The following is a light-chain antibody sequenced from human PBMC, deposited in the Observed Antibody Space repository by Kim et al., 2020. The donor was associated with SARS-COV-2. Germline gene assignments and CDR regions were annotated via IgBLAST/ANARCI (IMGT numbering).Light chain of an antibody. Sequence: SSELTQDPAVSVAFGQTVKITCQGDSLRSYYTTWYQQKPRQAPVLVIYGRNNRPSGIPDRFSGSTSGNTASLTINGAQAEDEADFYCQSRDSGGNVVFGGGTQLTVL. CDR2: GRN. V-gene: IGLV3-19*01. CDR3: QSRDSGGNVV. J-gene: IGLJ2*01. CDR1: SLRSYY.